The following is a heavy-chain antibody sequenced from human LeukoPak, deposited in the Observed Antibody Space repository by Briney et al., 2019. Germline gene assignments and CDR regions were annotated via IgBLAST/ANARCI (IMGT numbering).Heavy chain of an antibody. Sequence: GGSLRLSCAASGFTFTSHAMSWVRQAPGKGLEWVSAISDSGDGTYYADFVKGRFTISRDDSKNTLYLQMNSLRAEDTAVYYCARDSPVCSFWGQGTLVTVSS. CDR2: ISDSGDGT. V-gene: IGHV3-23*01. D-gene: IGHD3-10*02. J-gene: IGHJ4*02. CDR1: GFTFTSHA. CDR3: ARDSPVCSF.